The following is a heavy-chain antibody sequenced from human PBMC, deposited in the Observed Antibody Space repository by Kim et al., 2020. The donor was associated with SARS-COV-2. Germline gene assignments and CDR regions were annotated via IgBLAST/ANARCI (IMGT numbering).Heavy chain of an antibody. D-gene: IGHD2-21*02. J-gene: IGHJ6*02. CDR3: ARLGPVTANYFYGMDV. Sequence: DSVAGRFTTSRGNSRNTVYLKMNSLRAEDTAVYYCARLGPVTANYFYGMDVWGQGTTVTVSS. V-gene: IGHV3-53*01.